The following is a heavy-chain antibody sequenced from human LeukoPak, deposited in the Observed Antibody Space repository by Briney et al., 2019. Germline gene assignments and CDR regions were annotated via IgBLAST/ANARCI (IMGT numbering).Heavy chain of an antibody. J-gene: IGHJ5*02. Sequence: SETLSLTCTVSGYSISSGYYWGWIRQHPGKGLEWIGYIYYSGSTYYNPSLKSRVTISVDTSKNQFSLKLSSVTAADTAVYYCARAPGYSYGRKYNWFDPWGQGTLVTVSS. CDR3: ARAPGYSYGRKYNWFDP. V-gene: IGHV4-31*03. CDR1: GYSISSGYY. D-gene: IGHD5-18*01. CDR2: IYYSGST.